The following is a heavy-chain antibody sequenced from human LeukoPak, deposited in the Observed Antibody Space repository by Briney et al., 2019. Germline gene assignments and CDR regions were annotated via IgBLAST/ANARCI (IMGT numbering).Heavy chain of an antibody. V-gene: IGHV3-30*18. D-gene: IGHD3-22*01. CDR1: GFTFSSYG. CDR2: ISYDGSNK. J-gene: IGHJ4*02. CDR3: AKVVAYYDNRGFSSFGN. Sequence: PGGSLRLSCAASGFTFSSYGMHWVRQAPGKGLEWVAVISYDGSNKYYADSVKGRFTISRDNSKNTLYLQMNSLRAEDTAVYYCAKVVAYYDNRGFSSFGNWGQGTLVTVSS.